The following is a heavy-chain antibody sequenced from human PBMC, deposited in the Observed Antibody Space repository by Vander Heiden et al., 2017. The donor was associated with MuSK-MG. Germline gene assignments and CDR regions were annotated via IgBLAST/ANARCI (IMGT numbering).Heavy chain of an antibody. Sequence: EVQLVESGGGLVQPGRSLRLSCAASGFTFDDYAMHWVRQAPGKGLELVSGISWNSGSIGYADSVKGRFTISRDNAKNSLYLQMNSLRAEDTALYYCAKDRQGGSSGWYLLPRFDYWGQGTLVTVSS. CDR3: AKDRQGGSSGWYLLPRFDY. D-gene: IGHD6-19*01. V-gene: IGHV3-9*01. CDR2: ISWNSGSI. J-gene: IGHJ4*02. CDR1: GFTFDDYA.